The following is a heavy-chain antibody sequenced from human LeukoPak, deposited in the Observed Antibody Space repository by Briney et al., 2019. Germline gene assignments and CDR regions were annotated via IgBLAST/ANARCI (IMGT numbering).Heavy chain of an antibody. Sequence: PSQTLSLTCTVSGGSISSGRYYWSWIRQPAGKGLEWIGRIYTSGSNNYNPSLKSRVTISVDTSKNQFSLRLSSVTAADTAVYYCASSYGSGSYQDFDYWGQGTLVTVSS. CDR1: GGSISSGRYY. D-gene: IGHD3-10*01. J-gene: IGHJ4*02. CDR3: ASSYGSGSYQDFDY. V-gene: IGHV4-61*02. CDR2: IYTSGSN.